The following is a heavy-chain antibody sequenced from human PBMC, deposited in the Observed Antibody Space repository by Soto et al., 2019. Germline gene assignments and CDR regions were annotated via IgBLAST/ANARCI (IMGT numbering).Heavy chain of an antibody. V-gene: IGHV3-15*07. J-gene: IGHJ4*02. CDR1: GFTFSNAW. Sequence: GGSLRLSCAASGFTFSNAWMNWVRQAPGKGLEWVGRIKSKTDGGTTDYAAPVKGRFTISRDDSKNTLYLQMNSLKTEDTAVYYCTTPGLKDIVLDIDYWGQGTLVTVSS. D-gene: IGHD2-8*02. CDR2: IKSKTDGGTT. CDR3: TTPGLKDIVLDIDY.